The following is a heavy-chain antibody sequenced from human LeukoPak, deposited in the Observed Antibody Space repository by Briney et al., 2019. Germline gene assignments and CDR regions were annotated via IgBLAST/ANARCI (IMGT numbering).Heavy chain of an antibody. J-gene: IGHJ4*02. V-gene: IGHV3-23*01. D-gene: IGHD6-13*01. CDR1: AFPFCPYA. CDR3: AKEMGGSWYYFDY. Sequence: GALGPSCSAPAFPFCPYAMSWGRQAPGEGVGWVSTISGSDGSTYYADSVKGRFTISRDNSKNTLYLQMNSLRAEDTAVYYCAKEMGGSWYYFDYWGQGTLVTVSS. CDR2: ISGSDGST.